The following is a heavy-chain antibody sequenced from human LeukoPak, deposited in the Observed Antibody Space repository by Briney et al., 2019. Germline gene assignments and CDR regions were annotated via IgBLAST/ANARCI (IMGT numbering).Heavy chain of an antibody. CDR3: ARDAGDTAMVLRYYYYYMDV. Sequence: GGTLRLSCEASGFSFSSFGMSWLRQLPGKGLEWVSSISSSSSYIYYADSVKGRFTISRDNAKNSLYLQMNSLRAEDTAVYYCARDAGDTAMVLRYYYYYMDVWGKGTTVTVSS. V-gene: IGHV3-21*01. D-gene: IGHD5-18*01. CDR2: ISSSSSYI. J-gene: IGHJ6*03. CDR1: GFSFSSFG.